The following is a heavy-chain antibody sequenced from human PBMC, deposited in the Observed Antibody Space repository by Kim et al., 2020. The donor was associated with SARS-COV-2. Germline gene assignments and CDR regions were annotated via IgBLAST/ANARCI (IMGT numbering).Heavy chain of an antibody. CDR1: GFTFNNFG. V-gene: IGHV3-30*18. D-gene: IGHD2-15*01. CDR3: AKECCNSGNCRFCFDC. CDR2: VSSDGGTT. J-gene: IGHJ4*01. Sequence: PGGSLRLSCAASGFTFNNFGMHWVRQAPGKGLEWVAVVSSDGGTTYYADSVKGRFTISRDNSRNTLYVQMNSLRPEDTAMYYCAKECCNSGNCRFCFDCWGQGTLVTVSS.